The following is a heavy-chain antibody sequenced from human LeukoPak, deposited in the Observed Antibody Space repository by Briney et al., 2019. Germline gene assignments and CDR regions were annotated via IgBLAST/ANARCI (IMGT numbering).Heavy chain of an antibody. V-gene: IGHV3-21*01. J-gene: IGHJ4*02. CDR3: ARDGGDGYPGPYDY. Sequence: GGSLRLSCAASGFTFSSYWMSWVRQAPGKGLEWVSSISSSSYIYYADSVKGRFTISRDNAKNSLYLQMNSLRAEDTAVYYCARDGGDGYPGPYDYWGQGTLVTVSS. D-gene: IGHD5-24*01. CDR1: GFTFSSYW. CDR2: ISSSSYI.